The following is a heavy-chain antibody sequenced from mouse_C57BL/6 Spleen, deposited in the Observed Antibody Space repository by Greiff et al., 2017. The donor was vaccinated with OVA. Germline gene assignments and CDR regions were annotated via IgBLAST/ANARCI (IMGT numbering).Heavy chain of an antibody. CDR3: AAQAFYAMDY. V-gene: IGHV1-82*01. CDR1: GYAFSSSW. CDR2: IYPGDGDT. J-gene: IGHJ4*01. D-gene: IGHD3-2*02. Sequence: VQLQQSGPELVKPGASVKISCKASGYAFSSSWMNWVKQRPGKGLEWIGRIYPGDGDTNYNGKFKGKATLTAYTSSSPAYMQLSSLTSEDSEVYFCAAQAFYAMDYWGQGTSVTVSS.